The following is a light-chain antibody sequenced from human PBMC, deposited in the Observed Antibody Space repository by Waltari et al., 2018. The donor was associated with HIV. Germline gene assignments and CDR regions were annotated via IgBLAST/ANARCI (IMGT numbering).Light chain of an antibody. Sequence: DIVMTQSPDSLAVSLGERATLNCNSSQSILYSSNNNNFLAWYQQKPGQPPKLLIYWASTRESVVPDRFSGSGSGTDFTLTISSLQAEDVAVYYCQQYYSSPMYTFGQGTKLEIK. CDR2: WAS. CDR1: QSILYSSNNNNF. J-gene: IGKJ2*01. V-gene: IGKV4-1*01. CDR3: QQYYSSPMYT.